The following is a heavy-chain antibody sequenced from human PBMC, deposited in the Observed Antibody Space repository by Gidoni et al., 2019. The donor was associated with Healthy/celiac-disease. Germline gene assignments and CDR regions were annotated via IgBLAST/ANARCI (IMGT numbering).Heavy chain of an antibody. CDR3: ARLEIDSSGYLLDY. CDR2: IYYSGST. V-gene: IGHV4-39*01. Sequence: GGSISSSSYYWGWIRQPPGKGLEWIGSIYYSGSTYYNPSLKSRVTISVDTSKNQFSLKLSSVTAADTAVYYWARLEIDSSGYLLDYWGQGTLVTVSS. D-gene: IGHD3-22*01. CDR1: GGSISSSSYY. J-gene: IGHJ4*02.